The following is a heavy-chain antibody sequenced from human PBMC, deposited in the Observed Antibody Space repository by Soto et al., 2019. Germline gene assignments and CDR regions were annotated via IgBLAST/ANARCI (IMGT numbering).Heavy chain of an antibody. CDR2: ISAYNGNT. D-gene: IGHD6-19*01. V-gene: IGHV1-18*04. CDR1: GYTFTSYG. J-gene: IGHJ6*02. CDR3: ASYSIAGGGTTYYYYGMDV. Sequence: ASVKGSWKASGYTFTSYGISWVRQAPGQGLEWMGWISAYNGNTNYAQKLQGRVTMTTDTSTSTAYMELRSLRSDDTAVYYCASYSIAGGGTTYYYYGMDVWGQATTVTVSS.